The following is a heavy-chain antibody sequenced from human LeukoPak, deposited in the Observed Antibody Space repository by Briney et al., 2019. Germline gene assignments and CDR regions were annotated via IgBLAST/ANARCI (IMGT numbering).Heavy chain of an antibody. D-gene: IGHD6-13*01. Sequence: PSETLSLTCTVSGAPISSYYWSWIRQPPGKGLEWIGYTYYTGSTNYNPSLKSRVTISVDTSNNQFSLKLSSVTAADTAVYYCARHPAAAGTNTSWFDYWGQGTLVTVSS. CDR3: ARHPAAAGTNTSWFDY. J-gene: IGHJ4*02. CDR2: TYYTGST. CDR1: GAPISSYY. V-gene: IGHV4-59*08.